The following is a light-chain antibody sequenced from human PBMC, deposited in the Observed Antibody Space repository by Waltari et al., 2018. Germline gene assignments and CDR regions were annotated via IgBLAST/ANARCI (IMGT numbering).Light chain of an antibody. CDR3: QQYYSTPWT. J-gene: IGKJ1*01. V-gene: IGKV1-NL1*01. CDR1: QGISNS. Sequence: DIQMTQSPSSLSASVGDRVTITCRASQGISNSLAWYQQKPGKAPKLLLYAASRLESGGPSRFRGSGSGTDFTITLSRLPPEDFATYYCQQYYSTPWTFGQGTKVEIK. CDR2: AAS.